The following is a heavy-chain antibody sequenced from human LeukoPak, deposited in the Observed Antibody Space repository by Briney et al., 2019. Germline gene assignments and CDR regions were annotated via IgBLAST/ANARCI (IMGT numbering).Heavy chain of an antibody. Sequence: GGSLRLSCAASGFTFSSYGMHWVRQAPGKGLEWVAVISYDGSNKYYADSVKGRFTFSIDNSKNTLYLQMNSLRAEDTAVYYCARDGLGGGVFHMDVWGKGTTVTVSS. CDR1: GFTFSSYG. CDR2: ISYDGSNK. D-gene: IGHD2-21*01. J-gene: IGHJ6*03. V-gene: IGHV3-30*03. CDR3: ARDGLGGGVFHMDV.